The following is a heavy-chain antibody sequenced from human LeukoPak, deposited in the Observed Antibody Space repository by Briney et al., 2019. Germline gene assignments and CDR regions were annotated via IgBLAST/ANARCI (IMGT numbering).Heavy chain of an antibody. V-gene: IGHV4-34*01. D-gene: IGHD6-13*01. CDR3: ASLNSSSWDPSDY. J-gene: IGHJ4*02. CDR1: GGSFSGYY. Sequence: SETLSLTCAVYGGSFSGYYWSWIRQPPGKGLEWIGEINHSGSTNYNPSLKSRVTISVDTSKNQFSLKLSSVTAADTAVYYCASLNSSSWDPSDYWGQGTLVTVSS. CDR2: INHSGST.